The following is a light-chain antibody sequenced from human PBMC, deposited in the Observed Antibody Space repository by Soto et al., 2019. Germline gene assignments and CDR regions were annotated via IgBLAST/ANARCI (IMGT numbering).Light chain of an antibody. CDR3: SSFTSSITYV. Sequence: QSVLTQPASVSGSPGQSITNSCTGTSSDVGGYNSVSWYRQDPGKAPKLIIYDVTYRPSGVSNRFSGFKSGNTASLTISGLQSEDEADYHCSSFTSSITYVFGTGTKVTVL. CDR2: DVT. J-gene: IGLJ1*01. CDR1: SSDVGGYNS. V-gene: IGLV2-14*01.